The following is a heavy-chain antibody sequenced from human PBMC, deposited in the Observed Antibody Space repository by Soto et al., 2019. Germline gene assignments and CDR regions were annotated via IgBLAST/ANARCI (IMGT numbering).Heavy chain of an antibody. CDR3: ARDQGLYVHTGMVIDYYGMDV. D-gene: IGHD5-18*01. CDR1: GGTFNSFA. Sequence: QVQLVQSGAEVKKPGSSVKVSCNTSGGTFNSFAISWVRQAPGQGLEWMGGVIPNFETTYYAQKFQGRLTIAADESTATAYMELSSLRSEDTAVYYCARDQGLYVHTGMVIDYYGMDVWGQGTMVTVSS. CDR2: VIPNFETT. J-gene: IGHJ6*02. V-gene: IGHV1-69*01.